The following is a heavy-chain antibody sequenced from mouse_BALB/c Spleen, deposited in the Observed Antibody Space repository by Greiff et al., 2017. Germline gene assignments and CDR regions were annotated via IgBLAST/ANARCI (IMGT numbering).Heavy chain of an antibody. Sequence: EVQGVESGGGLVKPGGSLKLSCAASGFTFSSYAMSWVRQTPEKRLEWVASISSGGSTYYPDSVKGRFTISRDNARNILYLQMSSLRSEDTAMYYCARTYLYYAMDYWGQGTSVTVSS. D-gene: IGHD5-1*01. V-gene: IGHV5-6-5*01. CDR2: ISSGGST. CDR1: GFTFSSYA. J-gene: IGHJ4*01. CDR3: ARTYLYYAMDY.